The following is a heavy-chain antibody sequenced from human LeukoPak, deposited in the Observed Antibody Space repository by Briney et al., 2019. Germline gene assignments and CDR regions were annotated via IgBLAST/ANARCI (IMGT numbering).Heavy chain of an antibody. Sequence: ASVKVSCKASGYTFTSYAMHWVRQAPGQRLEWMGWSNAGNGNTKYSQEFQGRVTITRDTSASTAYMELSSLRSEDMAVYYCARKMMVIVVVPAAMRPWGQGTLVTVSS. CDR3: ARKMMVIVVVPAAMRP. J-gene: IGHJ5*02. D-gene: IGHD2-2*01. V-gene: IGHV1-3*02. CDR2: SNAGNGNT. CDR1: GYTFTSYA.